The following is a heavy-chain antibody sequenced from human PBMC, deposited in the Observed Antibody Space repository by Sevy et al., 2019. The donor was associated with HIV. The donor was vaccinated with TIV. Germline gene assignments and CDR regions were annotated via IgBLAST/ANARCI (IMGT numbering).Heavy chain of an antibody. J-gene: IGHJ6*03. CDR2: IRNRPNSYTT. CDR1: GFTFSDHY. CDR3: VGGPNCGVGGCQQISPYCLDV. D-gene: IGHD2-15*01. V-gene: IGHV3-72*01. Sequence: GGSLRLSCAASGFTFSDHYVDWVRQAPGKGLEWVGRIRNRPNSYTTEYAASVKGRFTISRDDSRNSVYLQMNSLKTQYSAVYYWVGGPNCGVGGCQQISPYCLDVWGKGATVTVSS.